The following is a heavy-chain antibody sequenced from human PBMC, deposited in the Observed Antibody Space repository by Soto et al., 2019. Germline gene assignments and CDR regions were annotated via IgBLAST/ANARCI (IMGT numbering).Heavy chain of an antibody. CDR3: ARGPHIVVVPAAILGGGMDV. Sequence: QTLSLTCAISGDSVSSNSAAWNLIRQSPSRGLDWLGRTYYRSKWYNDYAVSVKSRITINPDTSKNQFSLQLNSVTHEDTAVYYCARGPHIVVVPAAILGGGMDVWGQGTTVTVSS. J-gene: IGHJ6*02. D-gene: IGHD2-2*01. CDR2: TYYRSKWYN. CDR1: GDSVSSNSAA. V-gene: IGHV6-1*01.